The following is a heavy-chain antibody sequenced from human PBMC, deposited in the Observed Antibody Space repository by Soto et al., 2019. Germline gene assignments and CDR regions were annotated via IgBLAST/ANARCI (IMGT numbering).Heavy chain of an antibody. Sequence: QVQLQESGPGLVKPSQTLSLTCTVSGGSISSGDYYWRWIRQPPGKGLEWIGYIYYSGSTYYNPSLKSRVTISVDASTNQFALKLSSVTAADTAVYYCARERPDGSRLDPWGQGTLVTVSS. CDR2: IYYSGST. D-gene: IGHD6-13*01. V-gene: IGHV4-30-4*01. CDR3: ARERPDGSRLDP. J-gene: IGHJ5*02. CDR1: GGSISSGDYY.